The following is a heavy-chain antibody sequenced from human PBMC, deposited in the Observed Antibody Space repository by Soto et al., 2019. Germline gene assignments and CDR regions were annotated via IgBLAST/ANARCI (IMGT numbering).Heavy chain of an antibody. CDR3: AKVGGVGSIKVVFDS. D-gene: IGHD3-10*01. CDR1: GGYIGHPEW. CDR2: IYPSGTT. V-gene: IGHV4-4*02. J-gene: IGHJ4*02. Sequence: QVQLQESGPGLVEPSGTLSLTCGVSGGYIGHPEWWSWVGQSPGKGLEWLGVIYPSGTTNLNPSLKSPLTMSVDKSPNQFSLKLTSVTAADTAFYYCAKVGGVGSIKVVFDSWGQGILVTVTS.